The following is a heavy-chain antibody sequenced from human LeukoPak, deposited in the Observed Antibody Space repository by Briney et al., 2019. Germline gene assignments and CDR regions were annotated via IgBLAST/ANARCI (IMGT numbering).Heavy chain of an antibody. CDR3: ARGEHVNRGIIISPPDY. V-gene: IGHV3-49*03. CDR1: GFTFGEDA. D-gene: IGHD3-10*01. Sequence: GGSLRLSCTASGFTFGEDAMSWFRQAPGKGLEWLGFIRTKTNGATAEYAASVKGRFSISRDDSKSIAYLQMNSLTTEDTAVYYCARGEHVNRGIIISPPDYWGQGTLVTVSS. CDR2: IRTKTNGATA. J-gene: IGHJ4*02.